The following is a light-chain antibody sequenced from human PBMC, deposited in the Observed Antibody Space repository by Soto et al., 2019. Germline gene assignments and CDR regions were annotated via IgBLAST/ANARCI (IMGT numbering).Light chain of an antibody. CDR3: LSYTSANPGV. CDR1: SSDVGGYKF. CDR2: EVN. J-gene: IGLJ3*02. V-gene: IGLV2-14*01. Sequence: QSVLTQPASVSASPGQSITISCTGTSSDVGGYKFVSWYQHHPGKAPKLMIYEVNNRPSGVSNRFSGSKSGNTASLTISGLQPEDEADYYCLSYTSANPGVFGGGTKLTVL.